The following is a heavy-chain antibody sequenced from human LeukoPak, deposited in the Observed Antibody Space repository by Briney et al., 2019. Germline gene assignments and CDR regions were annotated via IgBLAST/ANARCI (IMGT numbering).Heavy chain of an antibody. J-gene: IGHJ4*02. V-gene: IGHV3-7*01. CDR2: ILPDGSQK. Sequence: GGSLRLSCVASDFTFDFYWMTWVRQAPGKGLEWLANILPDGSQKYYVDSVKGRFTTSRDNPKNSLYLQINNLRAEDTAVYYCGRLAHNAWYAIDFWGQGTLVTVSS. CDR1: DFTFDFYW. CDR3: GRLAHNAWYAIDF. D-gene: IGHD2-2*01.